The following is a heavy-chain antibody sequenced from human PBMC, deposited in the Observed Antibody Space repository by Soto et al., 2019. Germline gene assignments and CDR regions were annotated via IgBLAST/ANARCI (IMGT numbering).Heavy chain of an antibody. CDR1: GGSISSYY. CDR2: IYYSGST. CDR3: ARGASSLSYYYYMDF. V-gene: IGHV4-59*01. J-gene: IGHJ6*03. D-gene: IGHD6-19*01. Sequence: PSETLSLTCTVSGGSISSYYWSWIRQPPGKGLEWIGYIYYSGSTNYNPSLKSRVTISVDTSKNQFSLMLSSVTAAYTAVYYCARGASSLSYYYYMDFWGKGTTVTVSS.